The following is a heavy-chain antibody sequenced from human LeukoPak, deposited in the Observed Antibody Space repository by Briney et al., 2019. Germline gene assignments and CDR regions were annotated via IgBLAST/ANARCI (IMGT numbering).Heavy chain of an antibody. D-gene: IGHD1-26*01. V-gene: IGHV3-23*01. Sequence: GGSLRLSCVDSGTTFSRYWMSWVRQAPGKGLEWVSAISGGDGSTYYTDSVKGRFTISTDNSKNMLYLQMNSLRPEDTAVYYCAKENSGTYLYYFDYWGQGTLVTVSS. CDR1: GTTFSRYW. J-gene: IGHJ4*02. CDR3: AKENSGTYLYYFDY. CDR2: ISGGDGST.